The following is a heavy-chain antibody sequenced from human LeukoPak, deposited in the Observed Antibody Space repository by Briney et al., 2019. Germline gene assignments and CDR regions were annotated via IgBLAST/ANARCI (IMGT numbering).Heavy chain of an antibody. CDR3: STAKFDY. CDR1: GVTLSGYS. V-gene: IGHV3-48*01. CDR2: INFTGTT. J-gene: IGHJ4*02. Sequence: GGSLRLSCAASGVTLSGYSMNWVRQAPGKGLEWVSHINFTGTTYYADSVKGRFTISRDNAKKSLSLQMNSLRAEDTAIYYCSTAKFDYWGQGTLVTVSS.